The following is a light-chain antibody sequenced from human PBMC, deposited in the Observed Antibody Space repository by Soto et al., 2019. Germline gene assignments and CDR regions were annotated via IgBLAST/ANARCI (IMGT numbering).Light chain of an antibody. J-gene: IGKJ1*01. CDR1: QSVSSN. CDR2: GAS. Sequence: EIVMTQSPATLSVSPGERATLSCRASQSVSSNLAWYQQKPGQAPRLLIYGASTRATGIPARFSGSGSGTEFXLXXXSXXSXXXAVYYCQQYNNWPPVTFGQGTKVEIK. V-gene: IGKV3-15*01. CDR3: QQYNNWPPVT.